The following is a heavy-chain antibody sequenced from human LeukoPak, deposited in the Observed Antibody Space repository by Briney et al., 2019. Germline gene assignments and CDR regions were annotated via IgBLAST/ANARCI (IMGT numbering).Heavy chain of an antibody. CDR1: GGSFSGYY. CDR3: ARGRGYFDY. V-gene: IGHV4-34*01. D-gene: IGHD5-12*01. CDR2: INHSGST. J-gene: IGHJ4*02. Sequence: SETLSLTCAVYGGSFSGYYWSWIRQPPGKGLEWIGEINHSGSTNYNPSLKSRVTISVDTSKNQFSLKLSSVTAADTAVYYCARGRGYFDYWGQGTLVTVSS.